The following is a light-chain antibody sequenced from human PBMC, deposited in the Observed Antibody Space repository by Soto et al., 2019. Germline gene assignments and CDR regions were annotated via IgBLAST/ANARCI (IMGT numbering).Light chain of an antibody. CDR1: QSVSSY. CDR3: QQRSNWQYT. J-gene: IGKJ2*01. Sequence: EIVLTQYPATLSLSPGERATLSCRASQSVSSYSAWYQQKPGQAPRLLIYDTSNRATGIPARFSGSGSGTDFTLTISGLEPEDFAVYYCQQRSNWQYTFGLGTRLEIK. CDR2: DTS. V-gene: IGKV3-11*01.